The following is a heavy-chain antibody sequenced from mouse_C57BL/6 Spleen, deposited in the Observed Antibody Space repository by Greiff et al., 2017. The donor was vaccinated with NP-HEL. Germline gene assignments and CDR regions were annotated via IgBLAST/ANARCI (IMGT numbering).Heavy chain of an antibody. D-gene: IGHD1-1*01. Sequence: QVQLQQPGAELVKPGASVKLSCKASGYTFTSYWMQWVKQRPGQGLEWIGEIDPSDSYTNYNQKFKVKATLTVDTSSSTAYMQLSSLTSEDSAVYYCARDYGSSYGDYWGQGTTLTVSS. CDR3: ARDYGSSYGDY. J-gene: IGHJ2*01. V-gene: IGHV1-50*01. CDR2: IDPSDSYT. CDR1: GYTFTSYW.